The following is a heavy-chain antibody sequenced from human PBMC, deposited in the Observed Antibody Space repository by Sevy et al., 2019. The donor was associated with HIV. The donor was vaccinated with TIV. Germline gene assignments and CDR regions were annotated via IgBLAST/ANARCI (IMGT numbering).Heavy chain of an antibody. V-gene: IGHV3-23*01. Sequence: GGSLRLSCAASGFTFSRNAMSWVRQAPGKGLEWASGITGSGGSTYYADSVKVRFTISRDNSKNTLYLQMNSLRVEDTAVYYCAKVGYCSSTSCYSIYYGMDVWGQGTTVTVSS. CDR2: ITGSGGST. CDR1: GFTFSRNA. CDR3: AKVGYCSSTSCYSIYYGMDV. D-gene: IGHD2-2*02. J-gene: IGHJ6*02.